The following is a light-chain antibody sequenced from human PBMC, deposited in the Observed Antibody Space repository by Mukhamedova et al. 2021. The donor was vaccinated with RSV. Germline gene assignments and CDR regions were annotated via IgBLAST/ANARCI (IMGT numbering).Light chain of an antibody. J-gene: IGKJ2*01. V-gene: IGKV1-NL1*01. Sequence: WYQRRVHGKAPKLLIYAASRLATGVPSRFSGGGSGADYTLTITSLQPEDFGLYYCQQYFGVPVTFGLGTKL. CDR3: QQYFGVPVT. CDR2: AAS.